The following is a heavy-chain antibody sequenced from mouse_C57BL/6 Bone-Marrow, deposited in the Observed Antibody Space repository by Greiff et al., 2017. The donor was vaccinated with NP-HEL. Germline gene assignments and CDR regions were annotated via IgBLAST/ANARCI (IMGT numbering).Heavy chain of an antibody. D-gene: IGHD2-5*01. Sequence: VQLQQSGAELARPGASVKMSCKASGYTFTSYTMHWVKQRPGQGLEWIGYINPSSGYTKYNQKFKDKATLTADKSSSTAYMQLSSLTSEDSAVYYCARHPYYSNSGLAYWGQGTLVTVSA. V-gene: IGHV1-4*01. CDR2: INPSSGYT. CDR3: ARHPYYSNSGLAY. J-gene: IGHJ3*01. CDR1: GYTFTSYT.